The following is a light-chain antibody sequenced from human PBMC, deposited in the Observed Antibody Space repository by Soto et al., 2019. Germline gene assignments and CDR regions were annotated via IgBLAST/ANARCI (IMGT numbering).Light chain of an antibody. CDR2: AAS. V-gene: IGKV1-9*01. Sequence: DIQLTQSPSFLSASVGDRVTITCRASQAISSSLAWYQHNPGKAPKLLIYAASTLQNGVPSSFSGSGAGTEFTITISSLQPEDFPNYYCQHLNDYRYTFGQGTKVEIK. CDR3: QHLNDYRYT. CDR1: QAISSS. J-gene: IGKJ2*01.